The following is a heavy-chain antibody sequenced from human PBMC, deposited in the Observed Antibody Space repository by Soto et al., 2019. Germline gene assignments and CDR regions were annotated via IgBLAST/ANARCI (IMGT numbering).Heavy chain of an antibody. Sequence: EVQLLESGGGLVQPGGSLRLSCAASGFTFSSYAMSWVRQAPGKGLELVSAISGSGGSTYYADSVKGRFTISRDTSKNTLDLQLISLRADDTAVYYCAKEVLLWYGELFFPFDYWGQGTLVTVSS. CDR2: ISGSGGST. J-gene: IGHJ4*02. D-gene: IGHD3-10*01. CDR3: AKEVLLWYGELFFPFDY. V-gene: IGHV3-23*01. CDR1: GFTFSSYA.